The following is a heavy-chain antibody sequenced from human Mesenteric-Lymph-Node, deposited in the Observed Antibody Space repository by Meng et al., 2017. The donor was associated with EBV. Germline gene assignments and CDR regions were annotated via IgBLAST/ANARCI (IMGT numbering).Heavy chain of an antibody. CDR2: INHSGST. J-gene: IGHJ4*02. CDR1: GASFSGYD. Sequence: QVQLNEWAAGLLKPSESLPLTCAFYGASFSGYDWSWIRQPPGKGLEWIGEINHSGSTNYNPSLKSRVSVSLDTSKNQFSLKLSSVTAADTAVFYCARGRGSRLLFYSSFDSWGQGTLVTVSS. D-gene: IGHD2-15*01. V-gene: IGHV4-34*01. CDR3: ARGRGSRLLFYSSFDS.